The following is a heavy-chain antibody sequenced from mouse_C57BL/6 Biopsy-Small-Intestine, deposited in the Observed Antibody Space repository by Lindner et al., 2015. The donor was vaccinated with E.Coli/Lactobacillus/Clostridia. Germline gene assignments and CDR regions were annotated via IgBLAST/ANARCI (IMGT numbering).Heavy chain of an antibody. D-gene: IGHD2-2*01. V-gene: IGHV1S16*01. J-gene: IGHJ3*01. CDR2: INPRNGVT. CDR3: TIWGPGGYPFAY. Sequence: VQLQESGAELVKPGASVKVSCKASGYTFTSYWMHWVRQRPGQGLEWIGQINPRNGVTKYNEKFKSKATLTVDKSSSTAYMQLSSLTSEDSAVYYCTIWGPGGYPFAYWGQGTLVSVSA. CDR1: GYTFTSYW.